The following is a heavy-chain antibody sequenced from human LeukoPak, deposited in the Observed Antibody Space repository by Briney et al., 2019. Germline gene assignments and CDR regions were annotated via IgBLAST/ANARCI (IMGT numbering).Heavy chain of an antibody. CDR1: GDSISGSSYY. CDR2: IYYRGST. D-gene: IGHD4-17*01. J-gene: IGHJ4*02. CDR3: AVRATVEHYFDY. Sequence: SSETLSLTCTVSGDSISGSSYYWGWVRQTPGKGLEWIGSIYYRGSTYHNPSLKSRATMSVDTSKNQFSLKLSSVTAADTAVYYCAVRATVEHYFDYWGQGTLVAVSS. V-gene: IGHV4-39*01.